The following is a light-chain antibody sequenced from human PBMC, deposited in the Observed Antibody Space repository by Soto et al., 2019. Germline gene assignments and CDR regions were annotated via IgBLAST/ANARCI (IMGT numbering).Light chain of an antibody. CDR3: QQRSNWPPIT. Sequence: EIVLTQPPGTLSLSPGERATLSCRASQSVSSYLAWYQQKPGRAPRLLIYGASNRATGIPARFSGSGCGTDFTLTISSLEPEDFAVYYCQQRSNWPPITFGQGTRLEIK. CDR2: GAS. J-gene: IGKJ5*01. V-gene: IGKV3-11*01. CDR1: QSVSSY.